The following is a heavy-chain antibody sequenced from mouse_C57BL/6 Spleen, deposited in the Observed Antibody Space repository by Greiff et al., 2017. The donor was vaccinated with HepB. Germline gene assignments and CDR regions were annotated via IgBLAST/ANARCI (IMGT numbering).Heavy chain of an antibody. J-gene: IGHJ1*03. D-gene: IGHD4-1*01. V-gene: IGHV5-15*01. CDR2: ISNLAYSI. CDR1: GFTFSDYG. CDR3: ARCLTGTSDWYFDV. Sequence: EVKLMESGGGLVQPGGSLKLSCAASGFTFSDYGMAWVRQAPRKGPEWVAFISNLAYSIYYADTVTGRFTISRENAKNTLYLEMSSLRSEDTAMYYCARCLTGTSDWYFDVWGTGTTVTVSS.